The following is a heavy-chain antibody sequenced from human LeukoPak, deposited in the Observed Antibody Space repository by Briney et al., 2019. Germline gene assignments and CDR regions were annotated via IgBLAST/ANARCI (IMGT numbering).Heavy chain of an antibody. V-gene: IGHV3-30-3*01. J-gene: IGHJ4*02. CDR1: GFTFSSYA. D-gene: IGHD3-10*01. CDR2: ISYDGSNK. Sequence: GGSLRLSCAASGFTFSSYAMHWVRQAPGKGLEWVAVISYDGSNKYYADSVKGRFTISRDNSKNTLYLQMNSLRAEDTAVYYCARGVLWFGELLSSSFDYWGQGTLVTVSS. CDR3: ARGVLWFGELLSSSFDY.